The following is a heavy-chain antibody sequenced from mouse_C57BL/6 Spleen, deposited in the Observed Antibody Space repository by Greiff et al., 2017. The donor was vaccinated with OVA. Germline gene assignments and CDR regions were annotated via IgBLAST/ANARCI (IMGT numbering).Heavy chain of an antibody. Sequence: EVKLVESGGGLVKPGGSLKLSCAASGFTFSDYGMHWVRQAPEKGLEWVAYISSGSSTIYYADTVKGRFTISRDNAKNTLFLQMTSLRSEDTAMYYCARGTTVVRYFDVWGTGTTVTVSS. V-gene: IGHV5-17*01. CDR2: ISSGSSTI. J-gene: IGHJ1*03. CDR1: GFTFSDYG. D-gene: IGHD1-1*01. CDR3: ARGTTVVRYFDV.